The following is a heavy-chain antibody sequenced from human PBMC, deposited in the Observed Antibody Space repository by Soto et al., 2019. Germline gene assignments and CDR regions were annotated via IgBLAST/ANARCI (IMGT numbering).Heavy chain of an antibody. CDR1: GGSVSSGSYY. J-gene: IGHJ3*02. CDR3: ARGYYYDSSGYQDAFDI. V-gene: IGHV4-61*01. D-gene: IGHD3-22*01. Sequence: PSETLSLTCTVSGGSVSSGSYYWSWIRQPPGKGLEWIGYIYYSGSTNYNPSLKSRVTISVDTSKNQFSLKLSPVTAADTAVYYCARGYYYDSSGYQDAFDIWGQGTMVTVSS. CDR2: IYYSGST.